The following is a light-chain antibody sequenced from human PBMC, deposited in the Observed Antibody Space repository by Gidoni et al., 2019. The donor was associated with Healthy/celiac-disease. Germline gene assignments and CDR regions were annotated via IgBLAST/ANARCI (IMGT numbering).Light chain of an antibody. V-gene: IGKV1-33*01. J-gene: IGKJ4*01. CDR3: QQYDNRPPD. Sequence: DIQMTQSTSSLSASVGDRVTITCQASQDISNYLNWYQQKPGKAPKLLIYDASTLETGVPSRFSGSGAGTDFIFTISSLQPEDIATYYCQQYDNRPPDFGGGTKVEIK. CDR2: DAS. CDR1: QDISNY.